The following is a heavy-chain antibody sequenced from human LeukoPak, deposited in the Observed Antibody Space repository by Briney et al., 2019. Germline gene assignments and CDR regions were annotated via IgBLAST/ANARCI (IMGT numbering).Heavy chain of an antibody. CDR1: GFTFSRYG. CDR2: ISYDGSNK. D-gene: IGHD6-19*01. V-gene: IGHV3-30*18. Sequence: GGSLRLSCGASGFTFSRYGMHWVRQAPGKGLEWVAVISYDGSNKYYADSVKGRFTISRDNSKNTLYLQMNSLRAEDTAVYYCAKGIAVAGMRKGWYFDYWGQGTLVTVSS. J-gene: IGHJ4*02. CDR3: AKGIAVAGMRKGWYFDY.